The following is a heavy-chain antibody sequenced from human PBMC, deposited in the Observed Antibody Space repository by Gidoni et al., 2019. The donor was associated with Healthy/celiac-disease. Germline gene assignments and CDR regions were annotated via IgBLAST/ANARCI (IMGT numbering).Heavy chain of an antibody. Sequence: QVQLVQSGAEVKKPGASVQVSCKASGYTFTSYAMHWVRQAPGQRLEWMGWINAGNGNTKYSQKFQGRVTITRDTSASTAYMELSSLRSEDTAVYYCAREGIAARRVYYYGMDVWGQGTTVTVSS. D-gene: IGHD6-6*01. V-gene: IGHV1-3*01. CDR1: GYTFTSYA. J-gene: IGHJ6*02. CDR2: INAGNGNT. CDR3: AREGIAARRVYYYGMDV.